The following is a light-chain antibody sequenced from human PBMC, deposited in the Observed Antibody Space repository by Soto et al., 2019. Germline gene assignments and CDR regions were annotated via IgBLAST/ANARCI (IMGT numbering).Light chain of an antibody. Sequence: QVSQSPSALSASVGDRATITCRASQGINTFLAWYQQKAGKAPKLLIYAASTLQSGVPSRFSGSGSGTDFTLTISSLQSEDFATYYCQQLTTYPITFGQGTRLEIK. J-gene: IGKJ5*01. CDR2: AAS. CDR3: QQLTTYPIT. CDR1: QGINTF. V-gene: IGKV1-9*01.